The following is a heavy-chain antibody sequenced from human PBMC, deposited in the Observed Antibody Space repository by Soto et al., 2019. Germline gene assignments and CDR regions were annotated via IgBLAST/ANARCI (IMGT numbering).Heavy chain of an antibody. CDR3: GGDSSGYYYPDVFDI. J-gene: IGHJ3*02. CDR2: ISSSSSTI. D-gene: IGHD3-22*01. Sequence: GGSLRLSCAASGFTFSSYSMNWVRQAPGKGLEWVSYISSSSSTIYYADSVKGRFTISRDNAKNSLYLQMNSLRDEDTAVYFCGGDSSGYYYPDVFDIWGQGTMVTVSS. CDR1: GFTFSSYS. V-gene: IGHV3-48*02.